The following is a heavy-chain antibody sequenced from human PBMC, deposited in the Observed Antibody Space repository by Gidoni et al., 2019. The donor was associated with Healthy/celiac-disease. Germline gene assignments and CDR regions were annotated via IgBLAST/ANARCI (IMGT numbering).Heavy chain of an antibody. J-gene: IGHJ2*01. Sequence: EVQLVESGGGLVQPGGSLRLSCAASGFTFSSYDMHWVRQATGKGLEWVSAIGTAGDTYYPGSVKGRLTIARENAKNSLYLQMNSLRAGDTAVYYCARGYYYGSGSYPGGYFDLWGRGTLVTVSS. CDR3: ARGYYYGSGSYPGGYFDL. D-gene: IGHD3-10*01. V-gene: IGHV3-13*04. CDR2: IGTAGDT. CDR1: GFTFSSYD.